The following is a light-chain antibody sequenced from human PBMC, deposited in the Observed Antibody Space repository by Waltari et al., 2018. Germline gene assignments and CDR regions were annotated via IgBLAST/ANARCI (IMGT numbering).Light chain of an antibody. J-gene: IGKJ4*01. Sequence: EIVLTQSPATLSLSPGERATLSCRASQSVSSCLAWYQQKPGQAPRLLIYDASNGATGIPARFSGSGSGTDFTLTISSLEPEDFAVYYCQQRSNWPPGGLTFGGGTKVEIK. CDR2: DAS. CDR1: QSVSSC. CDR3: QQRSNWPPGGLT. V-gene: IGKV3-11*01.